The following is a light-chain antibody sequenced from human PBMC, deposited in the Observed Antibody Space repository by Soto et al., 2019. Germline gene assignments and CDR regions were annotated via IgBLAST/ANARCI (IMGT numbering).Light chain of an antibody. CDR2: LGS. CDR3: MQPLQSWT. Sequence: DIVMTQSPLSLPVTPGEPASISCRSSQSLLHSNGYNYLDWYLQKPGQSPQLLIYLGSNRASGVPDRCSGSGSGTDFTLKISRVEAEDVGVYYCMQPLQSWTVGQGTKVEIK. CDR1: QSLLHSNGYNY. J-gene: IGKJ1*01. V-gene: IGKV2-28*01.